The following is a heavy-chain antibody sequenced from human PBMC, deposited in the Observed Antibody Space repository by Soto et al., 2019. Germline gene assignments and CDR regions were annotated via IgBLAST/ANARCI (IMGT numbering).Heavy chain of an antibody. CDR1: GFTFSDHY. Sequence: ESGGGLVQPGGSLRLSCVSSGFTFSDHYMDWVRQAPGKGLEWVGRIRKNVNGYSTEYAASVKGRFTVSRDDSKNSLYLQMNSLKTEDTAVYYCAANSGSYAPFEYWGQGTLVTVSS. CDR3: AANSGSYAPFEY. CDR2: IRKNVNGYST. V-gene: IGHV3-72*01. J-gene: IGHJ4*02. D-gene: IGHD1-26*01.